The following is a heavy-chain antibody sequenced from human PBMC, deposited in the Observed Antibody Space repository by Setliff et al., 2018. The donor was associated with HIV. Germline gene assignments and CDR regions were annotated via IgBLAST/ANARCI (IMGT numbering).Heavy chain of an antibody. J-gene: IGHJ6*03. Sequence: PGGSLRLSCAASGFTFSTYSMNWVRQAPGKGLEWVSYISGTSGTMYYADSVKGRFTISRDNAKNSLFLQMNSLTAEDTAVYYCARDPRASYLSYYYYHYLDVWSKGTTVTVSS. CDR1: GFTFSTYS. D-gene: IGHD3-16*02. V-gene: IGHV3-48*01. CDR3: ARDPRASYLSYYYYHYLDV. CDR2: ISGTSGTM.